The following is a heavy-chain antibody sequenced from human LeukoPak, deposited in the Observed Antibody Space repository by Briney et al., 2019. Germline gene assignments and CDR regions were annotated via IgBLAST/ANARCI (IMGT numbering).Heavy chain of an antibody. CDR1: GFTFSSYS. Sequence: GGSLRLSCAASGFTFSSYSMNWVRRAPGKGLEWVSSISSSSYIYYADSVKGRFTISRDNAKNSLYLQMNSLRAEDTAVYYCARTLNYYDSSGYYYGDYYFDYWGQGTLVTVSS. D-gene: IGHD3-22*01. CDR2: ISSSSYI. V-gene: IGHV3-21*01. J-gene: IGHJ4*02. CDR3: ARTLNYYDSSGYYYGDYYFDY.